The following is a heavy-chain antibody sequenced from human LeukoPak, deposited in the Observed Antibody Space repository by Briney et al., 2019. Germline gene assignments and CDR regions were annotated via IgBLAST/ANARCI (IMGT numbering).Heavy chain of an antibody. J-gene: IGHJ6*02. D-gene: IGHD4-17*01. CDR2: IRYDGSEK. CDR1: GFTFSSYG. V-gene: IGHV3-30*02. CDR3: VEDISDGDYVRYGHYNYGMDV. Sequence: GGSLRLSCAASGFTFSSYGMHWVRQAPGKGLEWVAFIRYDGSEKYYVDSVKGRFTISRDNAKKSLYLQMNSLRAEDTALYYCVEDISDGDYVRYGHYNYGMDVWGQGTTVTVSS.